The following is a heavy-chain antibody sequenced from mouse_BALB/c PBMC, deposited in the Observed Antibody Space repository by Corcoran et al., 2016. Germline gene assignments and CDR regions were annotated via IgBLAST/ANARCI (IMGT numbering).Heavy chain of an antibody. D-gene: IGHD2-1*01. J-gene: IGHJ3*01. Sequence: QIQLVQSGPELKKPGETVKISCKASGYTFTNYGMNWVKQAPGKGLKWMGWINTNTGESTYAEEFKGRFAFSLETSASTAYLQINNLKNEDTATYFCARGYGNYAWFAYWGQGTLVTVSA. CDR1: GYTFTNYG. CDR3: ARGYGNYAWFAY. CDR2: INTNTGES. V-gene: IGHV9-3*02.